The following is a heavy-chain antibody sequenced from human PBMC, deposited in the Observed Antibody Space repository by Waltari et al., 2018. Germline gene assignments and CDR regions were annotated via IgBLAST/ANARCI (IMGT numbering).Heavy chain of an antibody. D-gene: IGHD1-1*01. CDR3: ARAGRLTHHFDY. CDR1: GDSISDHY. V-gene: IGHV4-4*07. CDR2: VYLSGST. J-gene: IGHJ4*02. Sequence: QVQLQESGPGVVKPSETLSLTCTVSGDSISDHYLNWIRQPAGKGLEWIGRVYLSGSTHSNPSLNSRSTMSVDTSKKQFSLNLGSVTAADTAVYYCARAGRLTHHFDYWGQGILVTVSS.